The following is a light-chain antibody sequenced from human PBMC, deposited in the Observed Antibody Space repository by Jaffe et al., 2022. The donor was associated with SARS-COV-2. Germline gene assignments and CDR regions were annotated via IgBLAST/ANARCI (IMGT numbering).Light chain of an antibody. CDR1: QSVSSNY. J-gene: IGKJ4*01. V-gene: IGKV3-20*01. CDR3: QQYGSFPLT. Sequence: EIVLTQSPDTLSLSPGERATLSCRASQSVSSNYLAWYQQRPGQAPRLLIYGASSRATGIPDRFSGGGSGTDFVFTISRLEPEDFAVYYCQQYGSFPLTFGGGTKVEIK. CDR2: GAS.